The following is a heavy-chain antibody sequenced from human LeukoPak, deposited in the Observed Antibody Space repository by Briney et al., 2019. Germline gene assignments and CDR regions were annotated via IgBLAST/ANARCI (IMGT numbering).Heavy chain of an antibody. D-gene: IGHD3-16*01. V-gene: IGHV3-23*01. CDR1: GFTFSSYA. Sequence: PGGSLRLSCAASGFTFSSYAMSWVRQAPGKGLEWVSAISGSGGSTYYADSVKGRFTISRDNSKNTLYLQMNSLRAEDTAVYYCAKEGGVYGDYYYYGMDVWGQGTTVTVSS. CDR3: AKEGGVYGDYYYYGMDV. J-gene: IGHJ6*02. CDR2: ISGSGGST.